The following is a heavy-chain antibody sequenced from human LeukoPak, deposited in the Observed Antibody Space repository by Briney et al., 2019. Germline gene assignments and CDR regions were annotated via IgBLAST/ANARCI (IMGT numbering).Heavy chain of an antibody. CDR3: ARDRGDSSWYNRFDY. V-gene: IGHV3-11*04. CDR2: ISSSDNTI. J-gene: IGHJ4*02. Sequence: GGSLRLSCAASGFTFSDYYMSWLRQAPGKGLEWVSYISSSDNTIYYADSEKGRFTISRDNAKNSLYLQMNSLRAEDTAVYYCARDRGDSSWYNRFDYWGQGTLVTVSS. CDR1: GFTFSDYY. D-gene: IGHD6-13*01.